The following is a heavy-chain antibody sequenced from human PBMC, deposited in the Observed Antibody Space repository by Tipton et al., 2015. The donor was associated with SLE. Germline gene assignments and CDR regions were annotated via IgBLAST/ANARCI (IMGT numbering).Heavy chain of an antibody. CDR1: GFTFSSYW. V-gene: IGHV3-74*01. CDR2: INSDGSST. CDR3: ARGAVAGNGDYDYGMDV. J-gene: IGHJ6*02. Sequence: SLRLSCAASGFTFSSYWMHWVRQAPGKGLVWVSRINSDGSSTSYADSVKGRFTISRDNAKNTLYLQMNSLRAEDTAVYYCARGAVAGNGDYDYGMDVWGQGTTVTVSS. D-gene: IGHD6-19*01.